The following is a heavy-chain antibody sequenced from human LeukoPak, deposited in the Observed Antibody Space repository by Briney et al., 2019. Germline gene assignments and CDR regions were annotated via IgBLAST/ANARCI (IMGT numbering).Heavy chain of an antibody. CDR2: IIPIFGTA. D-gene: IGHD3-10*01. CDR3: ASCVVRGPSTYYMDV. CDR1: GGTFSSYA. V-gene: IGHV1-69*05. Sequence: ASVKVSCKASGGTFSSYAISWVRQAPGQGLEWMGGIIPIFGTANYAQKFQGRVTITTDESTSTAYMELSSLRSEDTAVYYCASCVVRGPSTYYMDVWGKGTTVTVSS. J-gene: IGHJ6*03.